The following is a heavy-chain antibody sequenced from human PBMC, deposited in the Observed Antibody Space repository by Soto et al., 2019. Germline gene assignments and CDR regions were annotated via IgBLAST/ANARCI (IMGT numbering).Heavy chain of an antibody. CDR1: GFTFSSYA. Sequence: EVQLLESGGGLVQPGGSLRLSCAASGFTFSSYAMSWVRQAPGKGLEWVSAISGSGGSTYYADSVKGRFTISRDNSKNTLYLQMNSLRAEDTAVYYCAKDLVRGEAKGTMPFMYYFDYWGQGTLVTVSS. V-gene: IGHV3-23*01. J-gene: IGHJ4*02. CDR2: ISGSGGST. D-gene: IGHD2-15*01. CDR3: AKDLVRGEAKGTMPFMYYFDY.